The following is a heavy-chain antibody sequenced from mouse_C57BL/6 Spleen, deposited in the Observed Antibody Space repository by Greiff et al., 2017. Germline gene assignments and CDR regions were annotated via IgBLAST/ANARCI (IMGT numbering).Heavy chain of an antibody. CDR1: GYTFTSYW. D-gene: IGHD3-1*01. Sequence: QVQLQQPGAELVMPGASVKLSCKASGYTFTSYWMHWVKQRPGQGLEWIGEIDPSDGYTNYNQKFKGKSTLTVDKSSSTAYMKLSSLTSEDSAVYDCARSGSNYFDYWGQGTTLTVSS. J-gene: IGHJ2*01. V-gene: IGHV1-69*01. CDR3: ARSGSNYFDY. CDR2: IDPSDGYT.